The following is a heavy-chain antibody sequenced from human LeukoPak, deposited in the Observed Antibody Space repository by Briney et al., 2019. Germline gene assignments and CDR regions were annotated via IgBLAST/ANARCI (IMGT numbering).Heavy chain of an antibody. CDR3: ARGGPYYGDYFVFDY. D-gene: IGHD4-17*01. CDR2: IYYSGST. J-gene: IGHJ4*02. CDR1: GGSISSYY. V-gene: IGHV4-59*12. Sequence: PSETLSLTCTVSGGSISSYYWSWIRQPPGKGLEWIGYIYYSGSTNYNPSLKSRVTISVDTSKNQFSLKLSSVTAADTAVYYCARGGPYYGDYFVFDYWGQGTLVTVSS.